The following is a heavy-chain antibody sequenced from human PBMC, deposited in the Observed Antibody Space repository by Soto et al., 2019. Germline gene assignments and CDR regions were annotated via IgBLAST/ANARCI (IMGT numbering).Heavy chain of an antibody. Sequence: GESLKISCKGSGYSFTSYWISWVRQMPGKGLEWMGRIDTSDAYNNYSPSFQGNVTISADKSISTAYLQWSSLKASDTAMYYCARPGSGGGLYRYGMDVWGQGTTVTVSS. CDR2: IDTSDAYN. CDR1: GYSFTSYW. J-gene: IGHJ6*02. D-gene: IGHD3-10*01. CDR3: ARPGSGGGLYRYGMDV. V-gene: IGHV5-10-1*01.